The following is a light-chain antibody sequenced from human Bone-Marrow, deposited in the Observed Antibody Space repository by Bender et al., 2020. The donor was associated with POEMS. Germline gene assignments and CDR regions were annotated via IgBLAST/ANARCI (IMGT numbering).Light chain of an antibody. J-gene: IGLJ2*01. V-gene: IGLV2-23*02. CDR1: SRDVGSYNL. CDR2: EVI. CDR3: SSYAGTNTLI. Sequence: QSALTQPASVSGSPGQSITISCTGTSRDVGSYNLVSWYQQHPGKAPELLIFEVIERPSGISHRFSGYKSVNTAALTNSGLQAEDEADYYCSSYAGTNTLIFGGGTKLTVL.